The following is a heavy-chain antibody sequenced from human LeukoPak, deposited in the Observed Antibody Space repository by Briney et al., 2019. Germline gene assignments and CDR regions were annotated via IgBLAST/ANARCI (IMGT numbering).Heavy chain of an antibody. CDR2: IYYSGST. D-gene: IGHD2-15*01. V-gene: IGHV4-59*01. J-gene: IGHJ5*02. CDR3: ARGGSHCSGGSCYSLDWFDP. Sequence: SETLSLTCTVSGGSISSYYWSWLRQPPGQGLEWIGYIYYSGSTKYNPSLKSRVTISVDTSKNQFSLTLSSVTAADRAVYYCARGGSHCSGGSCYSLDWFDPWGQGTLVTVSS. CDR1: GGSISSYY.